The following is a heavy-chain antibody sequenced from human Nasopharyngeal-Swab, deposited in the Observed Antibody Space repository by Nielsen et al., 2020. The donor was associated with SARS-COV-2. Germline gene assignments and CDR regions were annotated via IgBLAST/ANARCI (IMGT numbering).Heavy chain of an antibody. Sequence: GGSLRLSCAASGFTFSDYYMSWIRQAPGKGLEWVSYISSSGSTIYYADSVKGRFTISRDNAKNSLYLQMNSLRAEDTAVYYCARDLPGYDILTGCYRAYYFDYWGQGTLVTVSS. V-gene: IGHV3-11*01. CDR1: GFTFSDYY. CDR3: ARDLPGYDILTGCYRAYYFDY. D-gene: IGHD3-9*01. J-gene: IGHJ4*02. CDR2: ISSSGSTI.